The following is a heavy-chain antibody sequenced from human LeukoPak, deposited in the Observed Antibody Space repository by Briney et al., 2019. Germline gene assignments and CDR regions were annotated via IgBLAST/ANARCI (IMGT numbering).Heavy chain of an antibody. CDR2: ISWNSGSI. CDR1: GFTFDDYA. D-gene: IGHD6-19*01. CDR3: AEDIRAVAFYGMDV. J-gene: IGHJ6*02. V-gene: IGHV3-9*01. Sequence: GGSLRLSCAASGFTFDDYAMHWVRQAPGKGLEWVSGISWNSGSIGYADSVKGRFTISRDNAKNSLYLQMNSLRAEDTALYYCAEDIRAVAFYGMDVWGQGTTVTVSS.